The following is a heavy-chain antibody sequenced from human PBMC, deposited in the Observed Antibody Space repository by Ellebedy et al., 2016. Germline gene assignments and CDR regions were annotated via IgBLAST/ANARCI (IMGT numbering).Heavy chain of an antibody. CDR2: ISNSGGTT. J-gene: IGHJ4*02. CDR1: GFTFGNYA. CDR3: VRDDTGKIAPFDY. D-gene: IGHD3-10*01. V-gene: IGHV3-64D*06. Sequence: GGSLRLXCTASGFTFGNYAMHWVRQAPEKGLHYVSAISNSGGTTYYAASVKGRFTISRGNSKNTLYLQMSSLRAEDTAVYYCVRDDTGKIAPFDYWGQGTLVTVSS.